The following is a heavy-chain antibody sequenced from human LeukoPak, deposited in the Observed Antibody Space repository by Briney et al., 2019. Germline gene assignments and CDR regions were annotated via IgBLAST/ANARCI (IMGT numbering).Heavy chain of an antibody. CDR3: AREWDYYGSGSYVYFDY. J-gene: IGHJ4*02. CDR1: GGSLSRYY. V-gene: IGHV4-4*07. CDR2: IYTIGST. D-gene: IGHD3-10*01. Sequence: SETLSLTCTVSGGSLSRYYWRWIRQPAGKGLEWIGRIYTIGSTNYNPSLKSRVTMSVDTSKNQFSLKLSSVTAADTAVYYCAREWDYYGSGSYVYFDYWGQGTLVTVSS.